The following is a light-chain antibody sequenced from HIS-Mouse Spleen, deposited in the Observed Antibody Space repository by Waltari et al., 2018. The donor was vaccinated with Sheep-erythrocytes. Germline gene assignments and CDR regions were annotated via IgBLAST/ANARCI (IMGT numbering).Light chain of an antibody. CDR2: EVS. CDR3: CSYAGSYTVV. CDR1: SSDLGGYNY. V-gene: IGLV2-11*01. J-gene: IGLJ2*01. Sequence: QSALTQPRSVSGSPGQSVTISCPGTSSDLGGYNYVPWYQTHPGKAPKLMIYEVSKRPSGVPDRFSGSKSGNTASLTISGLQAEDEADYYCCSYAGSYTVVFGGGTKLTVL.